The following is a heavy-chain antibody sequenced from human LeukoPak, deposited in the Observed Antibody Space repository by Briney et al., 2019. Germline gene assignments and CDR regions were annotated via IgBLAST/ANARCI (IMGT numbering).Heavy chain of an antibody. CDR3: ARDTMVTSNWFDP. D-gene: IGHD4-17*01. CDR2: ISAYNGNT. CDR1: GYTFTSYG. Sequence: ASVKVSCKASGYTFTSYGISWVRQAPGQGLEWMGWISAYNGNTEYAEKFQGRVTMTTDTSTSTAYMELRSLGSDDTAVYYCARDTMVTSNWFDPWGQGTLVTVSS. J-gene: IGHJ5*02. V-gene: IGHV1-18*01.